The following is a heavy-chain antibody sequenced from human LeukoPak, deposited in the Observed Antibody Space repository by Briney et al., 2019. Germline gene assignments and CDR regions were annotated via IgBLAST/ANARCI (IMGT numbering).Heavy chain of an antibody. D-gene: IGHD3-10*01. CDR2: IGTTSGAI. CDR3: ARDRSGSYPNWFDP. Sequence: GGSLRLSCAASGFTFNAFGMNWVRQAPGKGLKWVSYIGTTSGAIYYADSVKGRFTISRDNSKNTMYLQMNSLRAEDTALYYCARDRSGSYPNWFDPWGQGTLVTVSS. CDR1: GFTFNAFG. V-gene: IGHV3-48*01. J-gene: IGHJ5*02.